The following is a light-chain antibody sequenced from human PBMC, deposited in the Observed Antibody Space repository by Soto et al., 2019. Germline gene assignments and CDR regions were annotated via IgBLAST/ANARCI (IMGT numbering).Light chain of an antibody. CDR1: QGINNY. CDR3: QKYDSAPRT. V-gene: IGKV1-27*01. CDR2: AAS. J-gene: IGKJ1*01. Sequence: DIQMTQSPSSLPASVGDSVTITCRASQGINNYLAWFQQKPGKVPVLLIYAASTLKPGVPSRFSGSGAGTDFTLTISSLQPEDFATYYCQKYDSAPRTFGQGTKVEIK.